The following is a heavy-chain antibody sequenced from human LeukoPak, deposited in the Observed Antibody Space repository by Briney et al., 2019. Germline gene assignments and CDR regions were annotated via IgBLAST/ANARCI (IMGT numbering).Heavy chain of an antibody. CDR1: GFTFDDYG. CDR3: ARGYCSSTSCYYYYYGMDV. CDR2: INWNGGST. V-gene: IGHV3-20*01. D-gene: IGHD2-2*01. Sequence: RPGGSLRLSCAASGFTFDDYGMSWVRQAPGKGLEWVSGINWNGGSTGYADSVKGRFTISRDNAKNSLYLQMNSLRAEDTALYHCARGYCSSTSCYYYYYGMDVWGQGTTVTVSS. J-gene: IGHJ6*02.